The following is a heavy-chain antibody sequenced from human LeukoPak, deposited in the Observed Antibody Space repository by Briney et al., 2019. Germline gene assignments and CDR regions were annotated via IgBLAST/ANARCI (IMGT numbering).Heavy chain of an antibody. J-gene: IGHJ5*02. D-gene: IGHD3-22*01. CDR1: GASIRSSY. CDR3: ARLDRSGYEMGGTWFDP. Sequence: SETLSLTCTVSGASIRSSYWSWLREPPGKGLEWIGYIYYTGSTNSNPSLKSRVTLSVDTSKNQFSLKLSSMTAADTAVYYCARLDRSGYEMGGTWFDPWGRGTLVTVSS. CDR2: IYYTGST. V-gene: IGHV4-59*08.